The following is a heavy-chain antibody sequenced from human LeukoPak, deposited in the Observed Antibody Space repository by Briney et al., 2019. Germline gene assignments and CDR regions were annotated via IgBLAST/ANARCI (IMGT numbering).Heavy chain of an antibody. J-gene: IGHJ4*02. Sequence: SETLSLTCSVSGGSISGSSSYWGWIRQPPGKGLEWIGSIYYSGSTYYNPSLKSRVTISVDTSKNQFSLKLSSVTAADTAVYYCARQNYYVWGSSNDYIDYWGQGTLVTVSS. D-gene: IGHD3-16*01. CDR1: GGSISGSSSY. CDR3: ARQNYYVWGSSNDYIDY. V-gene: IGHV4-39*01. CDR2: IYYSGST.